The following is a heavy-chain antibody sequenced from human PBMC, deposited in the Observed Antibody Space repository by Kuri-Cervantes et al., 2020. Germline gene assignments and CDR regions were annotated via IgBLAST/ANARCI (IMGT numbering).Heavy chain of an antibody. J-gene: IGHJ6*02. Sequence: SVKVSCKASGGTFSSYTISWVRQAPGQGLEWMGRIIPILGIANYAQKSQGRVTITRNTSISTAYMELSSLRSEDTAVYYCARVSGYSYGLDGMDVWGQGTTVTVSS. V-gene: IGHV1-69*02. CDR2: IIPILGIA. CDR1: GGTFSSYT. CDR3: ARVSGYSYGLDGMDV. D-gene: IGHD5-18*01.